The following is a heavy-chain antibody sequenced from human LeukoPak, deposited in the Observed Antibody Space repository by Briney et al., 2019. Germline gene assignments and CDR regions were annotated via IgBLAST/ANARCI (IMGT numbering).Heavy chain of an antibody. CDR3: AKFWYCSSTSCPGEDY. CDR1: GFTFSSYG. V-gene: IGHV3-30*02. Sequence: GGSLRLSCAASGFTFSSYGMHWVRQAPGKGLEWVAFIRYDGSNKYYADSVKGRFTISRDNSKNTLYLQMNSLRAEDTAVYYCAKFWYCSSTSCPGEDYWGQGTLVTVSS. J-gene: IGHJ4*02. D-gene: IGHD2-2*01. CDR2: IRYDGSNK.